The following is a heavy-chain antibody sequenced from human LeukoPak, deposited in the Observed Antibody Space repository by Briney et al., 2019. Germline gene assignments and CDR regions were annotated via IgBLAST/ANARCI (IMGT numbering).Heavy chain of an antibody. CDR1: GYSFTSYW. Sequence: GESLKISCKGSGYSFTSYWIGWVRQLPGKGLEWMGIIYPGDSDTRYSPSFQGQVTISADKSISTAYLQWSSLKASDTAMYYCARRQTYYDSSGSNFDYGGQGTLVTVSA. CDR2: IYPGDSDT. V-gene: IGHV5-51*01. J-gene: IGHJ4*02. CDR3: ARRQTYYDSSGSNFDY. D-gene: IGHD3-22*01.